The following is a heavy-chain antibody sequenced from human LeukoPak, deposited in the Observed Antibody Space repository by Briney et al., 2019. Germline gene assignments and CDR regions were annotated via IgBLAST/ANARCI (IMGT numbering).Heavy chain of an antibody. CDR1: GYTFTSYD. V-gene: IGHV1-2*02. CDR3: ARPPTPVGIAALNWFDP. Sequence: GASVKVSCKASGYTFTSYDINWVRQAPGQGLEWMGWINPNSGGTNYAQKFQGRVTMTRDTSISTAYMELSRLRSDDTAVYYCARPPTPVGIAALNWFDPWGQGTLVTVSS. CDR2: INPNSGGT. D-gene: IGHD6-13*01. J-gene: IGHJ5*02.